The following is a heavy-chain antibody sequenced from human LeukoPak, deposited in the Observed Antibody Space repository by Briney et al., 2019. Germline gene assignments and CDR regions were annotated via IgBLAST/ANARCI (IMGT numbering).Heavy chain of an antibody. Sequence: SVKVSCKASGGTFSSYAISWVRQAPGQGLEWMGGIIPIFGTANYAQKFQGRVTITADESTSTAYMELSSLRSEDTAVYYCARYGGYDPYSSSWYSYDYWGQGALVTVSS. CDR2: IIPIFGTA. D-gene: IGHD6-13*01. CDR3: ARYGGYDPYSSSWYSYDY. J-gene: IGHJ4*02. V-gene: IGHV1-69*01. CDR1: GGTFSSYA.